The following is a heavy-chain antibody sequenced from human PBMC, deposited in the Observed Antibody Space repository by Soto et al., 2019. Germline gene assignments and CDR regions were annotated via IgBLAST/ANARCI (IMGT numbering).Heavy chain of an antibody. CDR3: AKNLAWSGDDY. D-gene: IGHD1-1*01. Sequence: PGGSLRLSCTASGFAFSNYWMTWVRQAPGKGLEWVANISPDGSTKNYGDSVMGRFTLSRDNAKNSVYLQMNNLRVEDTAVYYCAKNLAWSGDDYWGQGTLVTVSS. J-gene: IGHJ4*01. CDR2: ISPDGSTK. V-gene: IGHV3-7*01. CDR1: GFAFSNYW.